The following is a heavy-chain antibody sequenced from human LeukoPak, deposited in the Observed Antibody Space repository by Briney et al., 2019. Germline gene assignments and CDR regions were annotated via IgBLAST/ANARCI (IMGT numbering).Heavy chain of an antibody. D-gene: IGHD4-17*01. CDR2: IIPILGIA. V-gene: IGHV1-69*04. Sequence: GSSVKVSCKAFGGTFSSYAISWVRQAPGQGLEWMGRIIPILGIANYAQKFQGRVTITADRSTSTAYMELSSLRSEDTAVYYCALQGTTVTDLYYGMDVWGQGTTVTVSS. CDR1: GGTFSSYA. CDR3: ALQGTTVTDLYYGMDV. J-gene: IGHJ6*02.